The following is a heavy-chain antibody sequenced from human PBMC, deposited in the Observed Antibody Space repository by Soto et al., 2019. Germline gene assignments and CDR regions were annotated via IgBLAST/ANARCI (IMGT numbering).Heavy chain of an antibody. J-gene: IGHJ4*02. CDR2: INAGNGNT. Sequence: ASVKVSCKASGYTFTSYAMHWVRQAPGQRLEWMGWINAGNGNTKYSQKFQGRVTITRDTSASTAYMELSSLRSEDTAVYYCASGPLLWFGELYPDYWGQGTLVTVSS. CDR1: GYTFTSYA. V-gene: IGHV1-3*01. D-gene: IGHD3-10*01. CDR3: ASGPLLWFGELYPDY.